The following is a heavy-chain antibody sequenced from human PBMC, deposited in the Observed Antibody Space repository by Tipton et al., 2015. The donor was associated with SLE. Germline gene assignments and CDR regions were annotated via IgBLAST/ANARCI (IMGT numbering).Heavy chain of an antibody. J-gene: IGHJ6*02. CDR1: GFTFSTYW. V-gene: IGHV3-74*01. CDR2: INSDGSST. D-gene: IGHD6-13*01. CDR3: ARDYLFGTPNYYYYGMDV. Sequence: SLRLSCAASGFTFSTYWMHWVRQAPGKGLVWVSRINSDGSSTSYADSVKGRFTISRDNAKNTVYLQMNSLRAEDTAVYYCARDYLFGTPNYYYYGMDVWGQGTTATVSS.